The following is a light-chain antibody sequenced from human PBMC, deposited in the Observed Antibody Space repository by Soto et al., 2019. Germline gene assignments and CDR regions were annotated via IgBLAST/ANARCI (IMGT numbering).Light chain of an antibody. J-gene: IGLJ2*01. V-gene: IGLV2-23*02. CDR3: CSYTTSNTVI. Sequence: QSALTQPASVSGSPGQSITISCTGTSSDVGSYYFVSWYQKVPGKAPKLMIYQVTRRPSGVSSRFSGSKSGNTASLTISGLQAEDEADYYCCSYTTSNTVIFGGGTKLTVL. CDR1: SSDVGSYYF. CDR2: QVT.